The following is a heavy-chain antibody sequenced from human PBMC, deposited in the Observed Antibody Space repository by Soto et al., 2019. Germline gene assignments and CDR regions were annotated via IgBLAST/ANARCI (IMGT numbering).Heavy chain of an antibody. D-gene: IGHD3-10*01. CDR3: ARHSTSAPKDY. CDR1: GYSFTTYW. V-gene: IGHV5-51*01. CDR2: IYPGDSDT. Sequence: PGESLKLSCKGSGYSFTTYWIAWVRQMPGKGLEWVGIIYPGDSDTRYSPSFEGHVTISVDKSISTAFLQWNSLKASDNAIYYRARHSTSAPKDYWGQGTLVTVYS. J-gene: IGHJ4*01.